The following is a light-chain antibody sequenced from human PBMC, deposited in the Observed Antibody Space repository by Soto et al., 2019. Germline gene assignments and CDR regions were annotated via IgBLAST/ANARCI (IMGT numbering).Light chain of an antibody. J-gene: IGKJ1*01. CDR2: GAS. Sequence: EIVMTQSPATLSVSPGERATLSCRASQNVGNNLVWYQQKPGQAPRLLIYGASTRAAGIPDRFSGSGSGTEFTLTISGLQSDDFAVYYCQQFYNWPPWTFGQGTKVDI. CDR3: QQFYNWPPWT. V-gene: IGKV3-15*01. CDR1: QNVGNN.